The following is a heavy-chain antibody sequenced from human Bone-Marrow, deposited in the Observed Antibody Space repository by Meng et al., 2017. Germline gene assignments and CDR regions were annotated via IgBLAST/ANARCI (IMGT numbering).Heavy chain of an antibody. CDR2: FHHSGTT. CDR1: GASVSSGYW. CDR3: AASPGWWRIDS. J-gene: IGHJ4*02. V-gene: IGHV4-4*02. Sequence: QGQPAESGPGLVKPSGTLSLTCGVSGASVSSGYWWTWVRQPPGKGLEWIGEFHHSGTTNYNPSLRSRVTISVDTSKNQFSLRLTSVTAADTAVYYCAASPGWWRIDSWGQGTLVTVSS. D-gene: IGHD6-19*01.